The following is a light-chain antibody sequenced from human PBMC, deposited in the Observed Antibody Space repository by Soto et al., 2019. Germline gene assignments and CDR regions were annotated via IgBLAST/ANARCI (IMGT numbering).Light chain of an antibody. V-gene: IGLV2-14*01. CDR3: CSKSSTSTLL. CDR1: SSDVINYNY. Sequence: QSVLTQPASVSGSPGQSITISCSGSSSDVINYNYVSWYQQHTGQAPKLMIYEVNNRPSGISNRFSGSKSGNTASLTISWSQAEDEADYYWCSKSSTSTLLFGGWTKLTVL. J-gene: IGLJ2*01. CDR2: EVN.